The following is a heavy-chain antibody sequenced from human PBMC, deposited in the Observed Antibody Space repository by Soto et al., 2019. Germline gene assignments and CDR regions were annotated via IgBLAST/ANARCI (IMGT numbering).Heavy chain of an antibody. CDR3: ASSPLRVPAAYYYYYGMDV. CDR1: GFTFSSYS. J-gene: IGHJ6*02. Sequence: GGSLRLSCAASGFTFSSYSMNWVRQAPGKGLEWVSSISSSSSYIYYADSVKGRFTISRDNAKNSLYLQMNSLRAEDTAVYYCASSPLRVPAAYYYYYGMDVWGQGTTVTVSS. CDR2: ISSSSSYI. D-gene: IGHD2-2*01. V-gene: IGHV3-21*01.